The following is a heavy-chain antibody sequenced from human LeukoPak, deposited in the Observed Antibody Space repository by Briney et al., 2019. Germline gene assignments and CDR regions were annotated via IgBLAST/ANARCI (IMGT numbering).Heavy chain of an antibody. CDR2: IIPIFGTA. Sequence: SVKVSCKASGGTFSSYAISWVRQAPGQGLEWMGRIIPIFGTANYAQKFQGRVTITTDESTSTAYMELSSLRAEDTAVYYCARGSSSPGLPDAVWGKGTTVTVSS. CDR1: GGTFSSYA. J-gene: IGHJ6*04. CDR3: ARGSSSPGLPDAV. V-gene: IGHV1-69*05. D-gene: IGHD6-6*01.